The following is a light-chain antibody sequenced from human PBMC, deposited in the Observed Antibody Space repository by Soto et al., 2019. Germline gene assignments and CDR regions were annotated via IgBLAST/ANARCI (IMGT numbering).Light chain of an antibody. CDR1: SSDIGGYNY. CDR2: DVT. CDR3: SSYTSTSTPYV. J-gene: IGLJ1*01. Sequence: QSALTQPASVSGSPGQSIAISCTGTSSDIGGYNYVSWYQQHPGKAPKLLISDVTHRPSGVSNRFSGSKSGDTASLTISGLQAEDEADYYCSSYTSTSTPYVFGTGTKLTVL. V-gene: IGLV2-14*03.